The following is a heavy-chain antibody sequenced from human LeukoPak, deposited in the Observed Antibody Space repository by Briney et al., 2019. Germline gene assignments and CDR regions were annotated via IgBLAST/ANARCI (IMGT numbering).Heavy chain of an antibody. CDR3: ARPRRSHYFDY. V-gene: IGHV1-18*01. Sequence: ASVKVSCKASGYRFSDYAISWVRQAPGQGPEWMGWISAESGNTESAQNFQGRVTMTTDTSTSAAFLELRSLRSDDTAVYYCARPRRSHYFDYWGQGILVTVSS. J-gene: IGHJ4*02. CDR2: ISAESGNT. CDR1: GYRFSDYA.